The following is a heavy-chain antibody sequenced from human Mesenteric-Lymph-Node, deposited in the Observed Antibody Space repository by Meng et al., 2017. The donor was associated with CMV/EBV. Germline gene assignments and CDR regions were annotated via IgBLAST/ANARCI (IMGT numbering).Heavy chain of an antibody. J-gene: IGHJ4*02. V-gene: IGHV3-15*01. CDR1: GFTFSNAW. CDR2: IKSKTDGGTT. CDR3: TTEASPYYYGSGSYRNDY. Sequence: GESLKISCAASGFTFSNAWMSWVRQAPGKGLEWVGRIKSKTDGGTTDYAAPVKSRFTISRDDSKNTLYLQMNSLKTEDTAVYYCTTEASPYYYGSGSYRNDYWGQGTLVTVSS. D-gene: IGHD3-10*01.